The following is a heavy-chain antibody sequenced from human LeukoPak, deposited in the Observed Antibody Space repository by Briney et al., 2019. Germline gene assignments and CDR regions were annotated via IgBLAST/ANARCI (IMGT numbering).Heavy chain of an antibody. Sequence: GGSLRLSCAASGFTFSSYAMHWVRQAPGKGLEWVAVISYDGSNKYYADSVKGRFTISRDNSKNTLYLQMNSLRAEDTAVYYCAKVRGYDSINYFDYWGQGTLVTVSS. CDR3: AKVRGYDSINYFDY. CDR1: GFTFSSYA. V-gene: IGHV3-30-3*01. J-gene: IGHJ4*02. D-gene: IGHD3-22*01. CDR2: ISYDGSNK.